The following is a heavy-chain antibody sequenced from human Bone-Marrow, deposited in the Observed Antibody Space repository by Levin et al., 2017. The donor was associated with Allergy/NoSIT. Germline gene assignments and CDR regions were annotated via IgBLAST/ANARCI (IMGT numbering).Heavy chain of an antibody. CDR3: ARDPRIFGVTRNWGDWFDP. V-gene: IGHV3-33*01. Sequence: GGSLRLSCAASGFTFSSYGMHWVRQAPGKGLEWVAVIWYDGSNKYYADSVKGRFTISRDNSKNTLYLQMNSLRAEDTAVYYCARDPRIFGVTRNWGDWFDPWGQGTLVTVSS. CDR2: IWYDGSNK. J-gene: IGHJ5*02. CDR1: GFTFSSYG. D-gene: IGHD3-3*01.